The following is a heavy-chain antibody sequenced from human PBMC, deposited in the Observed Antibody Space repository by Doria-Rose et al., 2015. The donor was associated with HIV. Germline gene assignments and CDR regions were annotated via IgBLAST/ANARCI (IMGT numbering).Heavy chain of an antibody. J-gene: IGHJ4*02. D-gene: IGHD1-26*01. CDR1: GGSISHYY. Sequence: QVQLQESGPGPVKPSETLSLACSVSGGSISHYYWSWIRQPPGKGLEYIGDIFYTGSTNYSPSLKSRVSISIDTSKNKFSLRLSSVTAADTAAYYCARVLSGTYDYWGQGTLVTVSS. CDR2: IFYTGST. CDR3: ARVLSGTYDY. V-gene: IGHV4-59*01.